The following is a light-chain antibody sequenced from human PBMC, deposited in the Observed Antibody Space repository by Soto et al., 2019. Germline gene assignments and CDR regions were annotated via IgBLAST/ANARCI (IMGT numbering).Light chain of an antibody. Sequence: EIVMTQSPATLSVSPGERAILSCRASQSVSSNLAWYQQKPGQAPRLLIYGTSTRATTFPARFSGSGSGTEFTLTISSLQSEDFAVYYRQQYKNWPLTFGGGTKVDIK. CDR3: QQYKNWPLT. V-gene: IGKV3-15*01. CDR2: GTS. CDR1: QSVSSN. J-gene: IGKJ4*01.